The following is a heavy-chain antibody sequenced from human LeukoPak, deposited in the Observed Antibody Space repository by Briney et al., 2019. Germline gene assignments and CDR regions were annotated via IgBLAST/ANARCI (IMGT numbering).Heavy chain of an antibody. V-gene: IGHV3-23*01. J-gene: IGHJ4*02. CDR3: AVGVVFSYYFDY. D-gene: IGHD2-21*01. CDR2: ISGSGGST. Sequence: GGSLRLSCAASGFTFSSYAMSWVRQAPGKGLEWVSAISGSGGSTYYADSVKGRFTISRDNSKNTLYLQMNSLRAEDTAVYYCAVGVVFSYYFDYWGQGTLVTVSS. CDR1: GFTFSSYA.